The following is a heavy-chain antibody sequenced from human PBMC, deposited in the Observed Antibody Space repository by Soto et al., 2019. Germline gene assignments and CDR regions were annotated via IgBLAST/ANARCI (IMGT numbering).Heavy chain of an antibody. V-gene: IGHV5-51*01. CDR1: GYSFTSYW. CDR2: IYPGDSDT. D-gene: IGHD6-6*01. Sequence: GEYLKISCKGSGYSFTSYWIGWVRQMPGKGLEWMGIIYPGDSDTRYSPSFQGQVTISADKSISTTYLQWSSLKASDTAMYYCVRQDPSSYYFDYWGQGTLVTVSS. CDR3: VRQDPSSYYFDY. J-gene: IGHJ4*02.